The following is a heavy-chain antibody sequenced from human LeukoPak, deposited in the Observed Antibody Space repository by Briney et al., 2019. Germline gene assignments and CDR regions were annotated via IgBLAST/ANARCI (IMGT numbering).Heavy chain of an antibody. Sequence: GGSLRLSCAVSGFTFITYSMNWVRQAPGKGLEWVSSITSSSSYIYHADSVKGRFTISRDNAKNSLYLQMSSLRAEDTAVYYCARSQGGYSYGKIDYWGQGTLVTVSS. CDR3: ARSQGGYSYGKIDY. D-gene: IGHD5-18*01. CDR2: ITSSSSYI. CDR1: GFTFITYS. J-gene: IGHJ4*02. V-gene: IGHV3-21*04.